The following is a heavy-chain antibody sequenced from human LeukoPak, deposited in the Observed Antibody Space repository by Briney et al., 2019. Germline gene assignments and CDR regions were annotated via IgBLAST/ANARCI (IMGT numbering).Heavy chain of an antibody. Sequence: EGSLRLSCAASGFTFSSYAMHWVRQAPGKGLEWVAVISYDGSNKYYADSVKGRFTISRDNSKNTLYLQMNSLRAEDTAVYYCSYGYCSGGSRYQFEYFQHWGQGTLVTVSS. D-gene: IGHD2-15*01. CDR1: GFTFSSYA. CDR2: ISYDGSNK. V-gene: IGHV3-30-3*01. CDR3: SYGYCSGGSRYQFEYFQH. J-gene: IGHJ1*01.